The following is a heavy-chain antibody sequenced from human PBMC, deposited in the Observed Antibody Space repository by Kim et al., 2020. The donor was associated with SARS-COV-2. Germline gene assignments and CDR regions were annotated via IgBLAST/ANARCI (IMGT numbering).Heavy chain of an antibody. CDR2: IIPILGIA. Sequence: SVKVSCKASGGTFSSYAISGVRQAPGQGLEWMGRIIPILGIANYAQKFQGRVTITADKSTSTAYMELSSLRSEDTAVYYCAREYYDILTGTPLGYFDLWGRGTLVTVSS. V-gene: IGHV1-69*04. CDR1: GGTFSSYA. CDR3: AREYYDILTGTPLGYFDL. J-gene: IGHJ2*01. D-gene: IGHD3-9*01.